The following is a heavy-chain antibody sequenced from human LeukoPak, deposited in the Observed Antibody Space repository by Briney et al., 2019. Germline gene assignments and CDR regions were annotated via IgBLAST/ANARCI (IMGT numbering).Heavy chain of an antibody. CDR2: IRYDGSNK. J-gene: IGHJ6*03. Sequence: GGSLRLSCTASGFTFSSYGMHWVRQAPGKGLEWVAFIRYDGSNKYYADSVKGRFTISRDNAKNSLYLQMNSLRAEDTAVYYCARGSTNSYYYYYYMDVWGKGTTVTVSS. CDR3: ARGSTNSYYYYYYMDV. CDR1: GFTFSSYG. V-gene: IGHV3-30*02. D-gene: IGHD1-1*01.